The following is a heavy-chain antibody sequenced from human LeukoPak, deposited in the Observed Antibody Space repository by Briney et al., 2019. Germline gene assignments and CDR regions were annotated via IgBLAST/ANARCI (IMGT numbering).Heavy chain of an antibody. CDR3: ARALSYNHEGLDY. J-gene: IGHJ4*02. CDR1: GFTFSEYN. Sequence: GGSLRLSCAASGFTFSEYNMNWVRQAPGKGLQWVAAIWYDGSNQLYADSVKGRFTISRDNARDTLYLQMNSLSPEDTAVYYCARALSYNHEGLDYWGQGTLVTVSS. D-gene: IGHD5-18*01. CDR2: IWYDGSNQ. V-gene: IGHV3-33*08.